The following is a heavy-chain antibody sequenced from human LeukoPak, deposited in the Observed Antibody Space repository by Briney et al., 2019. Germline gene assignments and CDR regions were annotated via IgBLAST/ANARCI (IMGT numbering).Heavy chain of an antibody. J-gene: IGHJ5*02. CDR2: INHSGST. D-gene: IGHD6-19*01. Sequence: SETLSLTCAVYGGSFSGYYWSWIRQPPGKGLEWIGEINHSGSTNYNPSLKSRVTISVDTSKNQFSLKLSSVTAADTAVYYCARKSSGWYRGWFDPWGQGTLVTVSS. CDR1: GGSFSGYY. CDR3: ARKSSGWYRGWFDP. V-gene: IGHV4-34*01.